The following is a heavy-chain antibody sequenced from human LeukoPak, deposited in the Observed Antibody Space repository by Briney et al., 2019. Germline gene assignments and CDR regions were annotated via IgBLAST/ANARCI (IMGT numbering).Heavy chain of an antibody. J-gene: IGHJ4*02. V-gene: IGHV3-7*04. CDR1: GFTFSSYW. D-gene: IGHD5-12*01. Sequence: GGSLRLSCAASGFTFSSYWMSWIRQAPGKGLEWVANIKEDGSAKYSVDSVKGRFTISRDNAKNTLYLQMNSLRAEDTAVYYCARDSPGYGAYDLGWGQGTLVTVSS. CDR3: ARDSPGYGAYDLG. CDR2: IKEDGSAK.